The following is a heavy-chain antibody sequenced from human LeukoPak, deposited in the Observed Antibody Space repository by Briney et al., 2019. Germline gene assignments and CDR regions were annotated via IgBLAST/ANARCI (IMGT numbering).Heavy chain of an antibody. CDR1: GGSFSGYY. D-gene: IGHD6-13*01. CDR3: ARGKYSSSWYAGFDY. V-gene: IGHV4-34*01. J-gene: IGHJ4*02. Sequence: PSETLSLTCAVYGGSFSGYYWSWIRQPPGKGLEWLGEINHSGSTNYNPSLKSRVTISVDTSKNQFSLKLSSVTAADTAVYYCARGKYSSSWYAGFDYWGQGTLVTVSS. CDR2: INHSGST.